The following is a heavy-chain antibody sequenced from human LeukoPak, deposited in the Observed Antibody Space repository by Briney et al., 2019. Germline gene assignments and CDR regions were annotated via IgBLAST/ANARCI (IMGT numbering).Heavy chain of an antibody. D-gene: IGHD2-15*01. J-gene: IGHJ4*02. CDR2: IWYDGSNK. Sequence: QPGGSLRLSCAASGFTFSSYGMHWVRQAPGKGLEWVALIWYDGSNKYYADSVKGRFTISRDNSKNTLYLQMNSLRAEDTAVYYCARGPTGYCSGGSCYPAYWGQGTLVTVSS. CDR1: GFTFSSYG. V-gene: IGHV3-33*01. CDR3: ARGPTGYCSGGSCYPAY.